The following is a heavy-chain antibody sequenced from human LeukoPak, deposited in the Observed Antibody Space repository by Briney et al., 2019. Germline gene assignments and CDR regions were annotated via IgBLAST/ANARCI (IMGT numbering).Heavy chain of an antibody. Sequence: SETLSLTCAVSGGSISSYYWNWIRQPPGKGLEWIGYIYYSGSTNYSPSLKSRVTISIDTSKNQLSLQLRSVTAADTAVYYCATDVRGLVPYYFDFWGQGTLVTVSS. CDR3: ATDVRGLVPYYFDF. J-gene: IGHJ4*02. D-gene: IGHD3-10*02. CDR1: GGSISSYY. V-gene: IGHV4-59*01. CDR2: IYYSGST.